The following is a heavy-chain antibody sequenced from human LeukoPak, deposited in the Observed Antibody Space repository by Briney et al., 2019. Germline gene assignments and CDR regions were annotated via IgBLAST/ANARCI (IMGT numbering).Heavy chain of an antibody. CDR3: ARVPYDTTGYSWFGLDY. CDR1: GFTFGSYW. CDR2: IKQDGSEK. D-gene: IGHD3-22*01. V-gene: IGHV3-7*01. J-gene: IGHJ4*02. Sequence: PGGSLRLSCAASGFTFGSYWMTWVRQAPGKGLEWVANIKQDGSEKHYVDSVKGRFTISRDNARNSLYLQMNSLRAEDTAVYYRARVPYDTTGYSWFGLDYWGQGTLVTVSS.